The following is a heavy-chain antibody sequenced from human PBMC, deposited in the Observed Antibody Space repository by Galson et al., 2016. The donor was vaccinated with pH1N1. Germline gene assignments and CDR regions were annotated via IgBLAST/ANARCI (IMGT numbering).Heavy chain of an antibody. V-gene: IGHV3-74*01. CDR2: INSDGSST. CDR1: GFTFSSYW. Sequence: SLRLSCAASGFTFSSYWMHWVRQAPGKGLVWVSRINSDGSSTSCADSVKGRFTISRDNAKNTLYLQMHSLRAEDTAVYYCARNFGLSGSGRYFDFWGQGTLVTVSS. CDR3: ARNFGLSGSGRYFDF. J-gene: IGHJ4*02. D-gene: IGHD3-16*01.